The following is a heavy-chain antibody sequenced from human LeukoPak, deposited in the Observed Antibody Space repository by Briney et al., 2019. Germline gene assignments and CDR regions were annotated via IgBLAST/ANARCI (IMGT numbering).Heavy chain of an antibody. CDR3: ARWTDCGGDCHILDH. CDR2: LYYRRGA. V-gene: IGHV4-59*01. CDR1: GGSISGYY. J-gene: IGHJ4*02. Sequence: SETLSLTCTVSGGSISGYYWGWSRQPPGKGVEWIGNLYYRRGAWYKSSLKSRVTTSVDTSKNEFSLKLTSVTAADTAVYFCARWTDCGGDCHILDHWGQGILVTVSS. D-gene: IGHD2-21*02.